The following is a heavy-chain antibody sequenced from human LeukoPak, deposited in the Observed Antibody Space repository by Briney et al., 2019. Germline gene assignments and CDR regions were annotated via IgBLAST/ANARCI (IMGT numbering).Heavy chain of an antibody. CDR3: AKLRSDDYGDY. D-gene: IGHD4-17*01. Sequence: GGSLRLSCAASGFTFDDYAMHWVRQAPGKGLEWVSGISWNSGSIGYADSVKGRFTNSRDNAKNSLYLQMNSLRAEDTALYYCAKLRSDDYGDYWGQGTLVTVSS. CDR2: ISWNSGSI. V-gene: IGHV3-9*01. J-gene: IGHJ4*02. CDR1: GFTFDDYA.